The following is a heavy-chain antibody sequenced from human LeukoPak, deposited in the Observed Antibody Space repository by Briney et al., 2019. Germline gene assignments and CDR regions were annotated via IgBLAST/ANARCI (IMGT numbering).Heavy chain of an antibody. V-gene: IGHV4-59*08. CDR2: IYYSGST. CDR3: ARHSYGSGSYSATPNDYDAFDI. D-gene: IGHD3-10*01. J-gene: IGHJ3*02. Sequence: SETLSLTCTVSGGSISSYYWSWIRQPPGKGLEWIGYIYYSGSTNYNPSLKSRVTILVDTSKNQFSLKLSSVTAADTAVYYCARHSYGSGSYSATPNDYDAFDIWGQGTMVTVSS. CDR1: GGSISSYY.